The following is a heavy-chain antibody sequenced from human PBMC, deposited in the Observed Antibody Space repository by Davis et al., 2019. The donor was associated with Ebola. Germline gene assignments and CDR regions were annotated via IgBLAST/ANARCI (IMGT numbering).Heavy chain of an antibody. J-gene: IGHJ6*02. CDR1: GGSISSSSHY. CDR3: AREGNYYYNAMDV. Sequence: PGGSLRLSCIVSGGSISSSSHYWAWVRQPPGKGLEWIGSIYYTGPTYYSPSLKSRVTMSVDTSKNQFSLKLSSVTAADTAVYYCAREGNYYYNAMDVWGQGTTITVSS. V-gene: IGHV4-39*07. CDR2: IYYTGPT.